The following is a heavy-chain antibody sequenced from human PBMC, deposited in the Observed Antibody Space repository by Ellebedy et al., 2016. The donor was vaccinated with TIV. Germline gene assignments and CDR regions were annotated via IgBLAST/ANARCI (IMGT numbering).Heavy chain of an antibody. CDR1: GFTFSSYW. D-gene: IGHD5-24*01. V-gene: IGHV3-74*01. CDR2: INSDESST. Sequence: GESLKISCAASGFTFSSYWMHWVRQAPGKGLVWVSRINSDESSTTYADSVEGRFTISRDNAKNALYLQMNSLRAEDTALYYCARGKRGWLQPDWYFDLWGRGTLVTVSS. CDR3: ARGKRGWLQPDWYFDL. J-gene: IGHJ2*01.